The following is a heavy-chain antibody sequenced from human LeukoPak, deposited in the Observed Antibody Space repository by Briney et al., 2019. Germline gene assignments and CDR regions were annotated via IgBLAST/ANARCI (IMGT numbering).Heavy chain of an antibody. V-gene: IGHV3-23*01. CDR2: ISNSGGDT. D-gene: IGHD3-10*01. CDR3: AKVPYSDYGSGRPPFMDV. Sequence: GGSLRLSCAASGFTFSSYAMSWVRQAPGEGLEWGSTISNSGGDTYYADSVKGRFTISRDNSKNTLYLEMNSLRAADTAVYYCAKVPYSDYGSGRPPFMDVWGQGTTVAISS. CDR1: GFTFSSYA. J-gene: IGHJ6*02.